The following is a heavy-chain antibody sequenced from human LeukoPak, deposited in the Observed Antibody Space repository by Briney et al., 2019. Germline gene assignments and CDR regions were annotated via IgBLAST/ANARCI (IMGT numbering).Heavy chain of an antibody. Sequence: SVKVSCKASGGTFSSYAISWVRQAPGQGLEWMGGIIPIFGTANYAQKFQGRITITADESTSTAYMELSSLRSEDTAVYYCAREDIREYSYGAHSGDYWGQGTLVTVSS. J-gene: IGHJ4*02. V-gene: IGHV1-69*13. CDR3: AREDIREYSYGAHSGDY. CDR2: IIPIFGTA. CDR1: GGTFSSYA. D-gene: IGHD5-18*01.